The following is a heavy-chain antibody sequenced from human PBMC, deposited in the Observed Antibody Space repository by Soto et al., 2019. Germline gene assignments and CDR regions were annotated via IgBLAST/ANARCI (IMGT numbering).Heavy chain of an antibody. Sequence: QVQLVQSGAEVKKPGSSVKVSCKASGGTFSSYTISWVRQAPGQGLEWMGRIIPILGIANYAQKFQGRVTITADKSTRTSYMEMSSLRSEDTAVYYCAREVVGATDWGQGTLVTVSS. J-gene: IGHJ4*02. CDR3: AREVVGATD. D-gene: IGHD1-26*01. CDR2: IIPILGIA. CDR1: GGTFSSYT. V-gene: IGHV1-69*08.